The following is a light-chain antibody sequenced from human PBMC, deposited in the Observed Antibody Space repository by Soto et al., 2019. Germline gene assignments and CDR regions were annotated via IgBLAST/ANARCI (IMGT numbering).Light chain of an antibody. CDR2: DAS. Sequence: EIVLTQSPGPLSLSLGERATLSCRASQSVRSSYLAWYQQKPGQAPRLLIYDASTRATGIPDRFSGSGSGTDFTLTISRLEPEDFAVYSCQQYGSSPQTFGQGTKVEF. J-gene: IGKJ1*01. CDR1: QSVRSSY. V-gene: IGKV3-20*01. CDR3: QQYGSSPQT.